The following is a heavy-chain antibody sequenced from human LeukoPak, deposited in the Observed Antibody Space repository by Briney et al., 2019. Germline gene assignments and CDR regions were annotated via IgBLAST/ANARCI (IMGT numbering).Heavy chain of an antibody. J-gene: IGHJ6*02. Sequence: GGSLRLSCAASGFTFSSYGMHWVRQAPGKGLEWVAVIPYDGSNKYYADSVKGRFTISRDNSKNTLYLQMNSLRAEDTAVYYCAKDGDAFGELFFPLYGMDVWGQGTTVTVSS. V-gene: IGHV3-30*18. CDR2: IPYDGSNK. D-gene: IGHD3-10*01. CDR3: AKDGDAFGELFFPLYGMDV. CDR1: GFTFSSYG.